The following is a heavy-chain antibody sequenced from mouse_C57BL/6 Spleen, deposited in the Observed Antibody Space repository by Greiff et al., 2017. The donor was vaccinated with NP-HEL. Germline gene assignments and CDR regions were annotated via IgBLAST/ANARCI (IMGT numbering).Heavy chain of an antibody. CDR1: GFTFSSYA. J-gene: IGHJ4*01. D-gene: IGHD1-1*01. CDR2: ISSGGDYI. Sequence: EVNLVESGEGLVKPGGSLKLSCAASGFTFSSYAMSWVRQTPEKRLEWVAYISSGGDYIYYADTVKGRFTISRDNARNTLYLQMSSLKSEDTAMYYCTRDLLDCYAMDYWGQGTSVTVSS. V-gene: IGHV5-9-1*02. CDR3: TRDLLDCYAMDY.